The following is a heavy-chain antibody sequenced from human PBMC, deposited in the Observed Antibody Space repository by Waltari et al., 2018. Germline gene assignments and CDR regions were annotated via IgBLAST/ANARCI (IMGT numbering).Heavy chain of an antibody. D-gene: IGHD3-3*01. CDR1: GGSISSSSYY. Sequence: QLQLQESGPGLVKPSETLSLPRHVSGGSISSSSYYWGWIRQPPGKGLEWIGSIYYSGSTYYNPSLKSRVTISVDTSKNQFSLKLSSVTAADTAVYYCARRLDFWSGWSGYYYYMDVWGKGTTVTVSS. CDR2: IYYSGST. V-gene: IGHV4-39*01. CDR3: ARRLDFWSGWSGYYYYMDV. J-gene: IGHJ6*03.